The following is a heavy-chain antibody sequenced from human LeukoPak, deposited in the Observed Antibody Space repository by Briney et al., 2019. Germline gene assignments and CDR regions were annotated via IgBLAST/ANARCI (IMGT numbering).Heavy chain of an antibody. CDR1: GGSISSGGYS. D-gene: IGHD4-17*01. CDR3: ARGSYYGDYVHWYFDL. V-gene: IGHV4-30-2*01. CDR2: INHSGST. J-gene: IGHJ2*01. Sequence: SQTLSLTCAVSGGSISSGGYSWSWIRQPPGKGLEWIGYINHSGSTNYNPSLKSRVTISVDTSKNQFSLKLSSVTAADTAVYYCARGSYYGDYVHWYFDLWGRGTLVTVSS.